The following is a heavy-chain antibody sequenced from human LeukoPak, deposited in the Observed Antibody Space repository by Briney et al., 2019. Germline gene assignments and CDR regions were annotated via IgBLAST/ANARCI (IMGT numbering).Heavy chain of an antibody. Sequence: GGSLRLSCAASGFTFSSYAINWVRQAPGKGLEWVSSISASGGSTYYADSVKGRFTISRDNSKNTLYLQMNSLRAEDTAVYYCATRGYSTYWGQGTLVTVSS. D-gene: IGHD5-18*01. CDR1: GFTFSSYA. V-gene: IGHV3-23*01. CDR2: ISASGGST. J-gene: IGHJ4*02. CDR3: ATRGYSTY.